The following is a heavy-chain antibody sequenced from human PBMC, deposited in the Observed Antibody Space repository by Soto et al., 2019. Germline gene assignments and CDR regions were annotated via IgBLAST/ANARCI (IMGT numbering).Heavy chain of an antibody. CDR2: ISYDGSNK. Sequence: PGGSLRLSCAASGFTFSSYGMHWVRQAPGKGLEWVAVISYDGSNKYYADSVKGRFTISRDNSKNTLYLQMNSLRAEDTAVYYCAKDKDYYDSSGYPLDYWGQGTLVTVSS. D-gene: IGHD3-22*01. CDR3: AKDKDYYDSSGYPLDY. J-gene: IGHJ4*02. CDR1: GFTFSSYG. V-gene: IGHV3-30*18.